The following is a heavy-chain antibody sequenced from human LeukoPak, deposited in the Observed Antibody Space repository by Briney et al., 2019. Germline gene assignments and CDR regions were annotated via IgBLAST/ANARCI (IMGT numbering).Heavy chain of an antibody. Sequence: PGGSLRLSCAASGFTFTTYAITWVRNPPGKGLVWVSSVTGTGDSTYYAHSVKGRFTISRDDSKNTLYLQMNSLRAEHTAVYHCARDGVSYLQLTDYWGQGTLVSVSS. V-gene: IGHV3-23*01. CDR1: GFTFTTYA. J-gene: IGHJ4*02. CDR3: ARDGVSYLQLTDY. CDR2: VTGTGDST. D-gene: IGHD1-26*01.